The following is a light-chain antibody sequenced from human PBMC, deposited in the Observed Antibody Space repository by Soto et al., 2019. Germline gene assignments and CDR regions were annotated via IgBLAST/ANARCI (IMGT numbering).Light chain of an antibody. CDR1: QTISFF. CDR2: GAS. V-gene: IGKV1-33*01. J-gene: IGKJ4*01. CDR3: QKYEGVPLT. Sequence: DVRLTQSPSSLSASVGDRVTITCRANQTISFFLSWYQQRPGRAPKLLIYGASNLLSGVPSRFSGSRSGTEFTLTISSLQPEDVASYYCQKYEGVPLTFGGGTQVDIK.